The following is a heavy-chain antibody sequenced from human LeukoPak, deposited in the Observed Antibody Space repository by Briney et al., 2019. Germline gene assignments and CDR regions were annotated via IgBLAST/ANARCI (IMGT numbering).Heavy chain of an antibody. J-gene: IGHJ6*03. V-gene: IGHV3-48*03. CDR1: GFTFSSYE. CDR3: ARGGYYDSSGYYLGYYYYYYMDV. CDR2: ISSNGSTI. Sequence: GGSLRLSCAASGFTFSSYEMNSVRQAPGKGLEWVSYISSNGSTIYYADSVKGRFTISRDNAKNSLYLQMNSLRAEDTALYYCARGGYYDSSGYYLGYYYYYYMDVWGKGTTVTVSS. D-gene: IGHD3-22*01.